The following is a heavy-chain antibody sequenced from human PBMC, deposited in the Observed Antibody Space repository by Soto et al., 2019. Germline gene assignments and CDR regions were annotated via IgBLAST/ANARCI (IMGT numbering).Heavy chain of an antibody. V-gene: IGHV3-30*03. CDR1: GFTFSNFG. Sequence: QVQLVESGGGVVQPGRSLRLSCAASGFTFSNFGMQWVRQAPGKGLEWVASISYDGNIKYSADSVKGRFTISRDNSKNTLYLQMNSLNSEDTAVYYLSRFWSPVTAAVDDYWCQGTLVTVSS. D-gene: IGHD6-13*01. CDR2: ISYDGNIK. J-gene: IGHJ4*02. CDR3: SRFWSPVTAAVDDY.